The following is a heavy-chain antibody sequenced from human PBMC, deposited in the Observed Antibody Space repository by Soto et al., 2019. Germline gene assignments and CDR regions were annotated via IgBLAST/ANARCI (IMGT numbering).Heavy chain of an antibody. J-gene: IGHJ5*02. CDR1: GGSISSYY. CDR3: ARVVDTAMVVPNWFDP. D-gene: IGHD5-18*01. Sequence: SETLSLTCTVSGGSISSYYWSWIRQPPGKGLEWIGYIYYSGSTNYNPSLKSRVTISVDTSKNQFSLKLSSVTAADTAVYYCARVVDTAMVVPNWFDPWGQGTLVTVSS. CDR2: IYYSGST. V-gene: IGHV4-59*01.